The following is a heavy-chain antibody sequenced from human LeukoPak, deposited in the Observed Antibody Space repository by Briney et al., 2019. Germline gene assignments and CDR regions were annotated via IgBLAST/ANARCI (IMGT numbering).Heavy chain of an antibody. Sequence: GGSLRLSCAASGFTVSGNYMSWVRQAPGKGLEWGSVIYSSDNTYNIDSVKGRFTISRDNSKNTLYLQMNSLRAEDTAVYYCAGRRVLDASFDYWGQGTLVTVSS. J-gene: IGHJ4*02. CDR3: AGRRVLDASFDY. CDR1: GFTVSGNY. V-gene: IGHV3-66*02. D-gene: IGHD3-16*01. CDR2: IYSSDNT.